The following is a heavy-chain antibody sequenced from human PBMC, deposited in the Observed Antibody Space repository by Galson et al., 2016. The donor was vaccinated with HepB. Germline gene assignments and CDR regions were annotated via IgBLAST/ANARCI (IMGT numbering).Heavy chain of an antibody. V-gene: IGHV3-9*01. Sequence: SLRLSCAASGFTFGDFAMHWVRQVPGKGLEWVSSINWNSGTIAYADSLKGRFSISRDNAKNSLYLQMNSLRPEDTALYYCAKDGSSGWYYLDYWGQGTLVTVSS. J-gene: IGHJ4*02. D-gene: IGHD6-19*01. CDR3: AKDGSSGWYYLDY. CDR1: GFTFGDFA. CDR2: INWNSGTI.